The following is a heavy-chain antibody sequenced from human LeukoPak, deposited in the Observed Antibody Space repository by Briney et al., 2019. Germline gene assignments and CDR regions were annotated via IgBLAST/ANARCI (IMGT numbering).Heavy chain of an antibody. Sequence: GESLKISCKGSGYSFTSYWIGWVRQMPGKGLAWMGIIYPGDSDTRYSPSFQGQVTISAEKSISTAYLQWSSLKASDTAMYYCARVVIVPRGVGGWFDPWGQGTLVTVSS. CDR2: IYPGDSDT. J-gene: IGHJ5*02. CDR1: GYSFTSYW. D-gene: IGHD3-10*01. CDR3: ARVVIVPRGVGGWFDP. V-gene: IGHV5-51*01.